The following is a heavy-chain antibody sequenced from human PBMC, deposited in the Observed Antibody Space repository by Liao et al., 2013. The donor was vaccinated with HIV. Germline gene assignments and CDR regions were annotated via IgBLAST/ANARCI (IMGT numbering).Heavy chain of an antibody. CDR1: GGSFGNHF. CDR3: ASSSSYYESSAYYVF. J-gene: IGHJ4*02. D-gene: IGHD3-22*01. V-gene: IGHV4-34*01. CDR2: VNQSGST. Sequence: QVQLQQWGAGRLKPSETLSLSCAVYGGSFGNHFWTWIRQAPGKGLEWVGEVNQSGSTNYNPSLKSRVTISADTTKNQFSLKLSAVTAADTAVYYCASSSSYYESSAYYVFWGQGTQVTVSS.